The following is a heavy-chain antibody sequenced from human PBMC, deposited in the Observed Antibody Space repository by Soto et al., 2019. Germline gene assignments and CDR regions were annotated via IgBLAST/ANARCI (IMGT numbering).Heavy chain of an antibody. V-gene: IGHV1-3*01. Sequence: QVQLVQSGAEVKKPGASVKVSCKASGYTFTIYAMHWVRQAPGQTPEWMGWINAGNGNTKYAQQFQGRVTITSDTSANTAHMELSSLRTEDTAAYYCARAYTSRWTYVDYWGQGTLVTVSS. D-gene: IGHD6-13*01. CDR2: INAGNGNT. J-gene: IGHJ4*02. CDR1: GYTFTIYA. CDR3: ARAYTSRWTYVDY.